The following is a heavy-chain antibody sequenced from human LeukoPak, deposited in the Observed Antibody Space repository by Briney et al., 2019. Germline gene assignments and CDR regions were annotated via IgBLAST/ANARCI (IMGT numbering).Heavy chain of an antibody. CDR2: IGYDGSNK. CDR1: GFTFSSYG. CDR3: AKDQGYSSSWYDDY. Sequence: GGSLRLSCAASGFTFSSYGMHWVRQAPGKGLEWVAFIGYDGSNKYYADSVKGRFTISRDNSKNTLYLQMNSLRAEDTAVYYCAKDQGYSSSWYDDYWGQGTLVTVSS. D-gene: IGHD6-13*01. V-gene: IGHV3-30*02. J-gene: IGHJ4*02.